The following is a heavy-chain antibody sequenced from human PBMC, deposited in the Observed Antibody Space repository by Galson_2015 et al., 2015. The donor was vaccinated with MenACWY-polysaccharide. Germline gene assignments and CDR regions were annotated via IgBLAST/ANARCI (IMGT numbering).Heavy chain of an antibody. CDR3: ARLGISGALYYFDY. D-gene: IGHD3-10*01. Sequence: ETLSLTCTVSGGSISSYYWSWIRQPPGKGLEWIGYIYYSGSTNYNPSLKSRVTISVDTSKNQFSLKLSSVTAADTAVYYCARLGISGALYYFDYWGQGTLVTVSS. CDR2: IYYSGST. V-gene: IGHV4-59*08. J-gene: IGHJ4*02. CDR1: GGSISSYY.